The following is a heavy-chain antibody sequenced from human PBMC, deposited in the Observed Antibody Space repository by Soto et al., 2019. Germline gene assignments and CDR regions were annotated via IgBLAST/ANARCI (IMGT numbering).Heavy chain of an antibody. J-gene: IGHJ4*02. V-gene: IGHV4-61*01. Sequence: SETLSLTCTVSGGSVSSGSYYWSWIRQHPGKGLEWIGYIYYSGSTNYNPSLKSRVTISVDTSKNQFSLTLSSVTAADTAVYYCSRVREIDYSSSSEDTFDYWGQGTLVTASS. CDR1: GGSVSSGSYY. D-gene: IGHD6-6*01. CDR2: IYYSGST. CDR3: SRVREIDYSSSSEDTFDY.